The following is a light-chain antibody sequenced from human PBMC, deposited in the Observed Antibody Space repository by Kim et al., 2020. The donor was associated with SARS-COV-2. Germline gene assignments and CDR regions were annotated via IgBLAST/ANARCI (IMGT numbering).Light chain of an antibody. CDR3: QQRSNWPPALT. V-gene: IGKV3-11*01. CDR2: DAS. J-gene: IGKJ4*01. Sequence: QGERATLSCRASQSVSTYLAWYQQKPGQAPRLLIYDASNRATGIPDRFSGSGSGTDFTLTISSLESEDFAVYYCQQRSNWPPALTFGGGTKVDIK. CDR1: QSVSTY.